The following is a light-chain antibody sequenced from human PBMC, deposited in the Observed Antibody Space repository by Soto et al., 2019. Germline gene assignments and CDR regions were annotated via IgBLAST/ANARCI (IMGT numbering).Light chain of an antibody. J-gene: IGLJ2*01. CDR2: EVS. Sequence: QSVLTQPASVSGSPGQSITISCTGSSSDIANYNYVSWYQQFPGKAPKLMIYEVSDRPSGVSNRFSGSKSGNTASLTISGLQAEDEADYYCSSYSTRSTFVVFGGGTKVTVL. V-gene: IGLV2-14*01. CDR3: SSYSTRSTFVV. CDR1: SSDIANYNY.